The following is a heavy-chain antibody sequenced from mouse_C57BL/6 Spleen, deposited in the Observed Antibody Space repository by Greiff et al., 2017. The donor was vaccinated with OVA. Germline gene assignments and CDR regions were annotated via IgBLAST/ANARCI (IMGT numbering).Heavy chain of an antibody. V-gene: IGHV1-82*01. CDR1: GYAFSSSW. J-gene: IGHJ1*03. D-gene: IGHD1-1*01. Sequence: VKLMESGPELVKPGASVKISCKASGYAFSSSWMNWVKQRPGKGLEWIGRIYPGDGDTNYNGKFKGKATLTADKSSSTAYMQLSSLTSEDSAVYFCARVYYGNEGWYFDVWGTGTTVTVSS. CDR2: IYPGDGDT. CDR3: ARVYYGNEGWYFDV.